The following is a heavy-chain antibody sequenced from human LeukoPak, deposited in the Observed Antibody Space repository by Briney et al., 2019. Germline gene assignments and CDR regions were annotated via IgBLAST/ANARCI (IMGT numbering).Heavy chain of an antibody. CDR3: AKVRYSSSWSIGDYYYYYMDV. CDR1: GFTFSSYA. D-gene: IGHD6-13*01. Sequence: GGSLRLSCAASGFTFSSYAMSWVRQAPGKGLEWVSAISGSGGSTYHADSVKGRFTISRDSSKNTLYLQMNSLRAEDTAVYYCAKVRYSSSWSIGDYYYYYMDVWGKGTTVTVSS. CDR2: ISGSGGST. J-gene: IGHJ6*03. V-gene: IGHV3-23*01.